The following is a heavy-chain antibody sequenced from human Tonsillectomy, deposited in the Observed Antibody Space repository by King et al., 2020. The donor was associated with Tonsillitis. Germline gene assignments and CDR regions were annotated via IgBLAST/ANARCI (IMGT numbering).Heavy chain of an antibody. CDR2: ISFDGSMK. CDR3: ARGHRSGIVARRVSFDS. V-gene: IGHV3-30*03. Sequence: VQLVESGGGVVQPRGSLRLSCAASGFAFSSHGMHWIRQAPGKGLEWVALISFDGSMKIYADSVQGRFSISRDNSKNTLYLQMDSLRVGDSGLYYCARGHRSGIVARRVSFDSWGQGNRVTVSS. D-gene: IGHD6-6*01. CDR1: GFAFSSHG. J-gene: IGHJ4*02.